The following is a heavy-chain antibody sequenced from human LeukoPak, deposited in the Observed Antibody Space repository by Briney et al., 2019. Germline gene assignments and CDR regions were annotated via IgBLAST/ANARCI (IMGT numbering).Heavy chain of an antibody. J-gene: IGHJ1*01. CDR1: GYTFTSYG. V-gene: IGHV1-18*01. Sequence: ASVKVSCKASGYTFTSYGISWVRQAPGQGLEWMGWINVYNDNTNYAQMLQGRVTMTTDTSTSTVYMELKSLRFDDTAVYYCARGPPTGYCSGTSCFGSRYFQYWGQGILVTVSS. CDR2: INVYNDNT. D-gene: IGHD2-2*01. CDR3: ARGPPTGYCSGTSCFGSRYFQY.